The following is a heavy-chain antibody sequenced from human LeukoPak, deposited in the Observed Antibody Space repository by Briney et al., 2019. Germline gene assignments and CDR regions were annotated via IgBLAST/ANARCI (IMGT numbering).Heavy chain of an antibody. D-gene: IGHD3-10*01. CDR3: ARGLYGSGSPTNY. Sequence: GGSLRLSCAASGFTFSSYAMSWVRQAPGKGLEWVSAISGSGGSTYYADSVKGRFTISRDNSKNTLYLQMNSLRAEDTAVYYCARGLYGSGSPTNYWGQGTLVTVSS. CDR1: GFTFSSYA. CDR2: ISGSGGST. J-gene: IGHJ4*02. V-gene: IGHV3-23*01.